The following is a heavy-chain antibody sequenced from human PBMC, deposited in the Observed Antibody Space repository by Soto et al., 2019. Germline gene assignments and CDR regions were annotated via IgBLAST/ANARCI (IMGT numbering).Heavy chain of an antibody. J-gene: IGHJ4*02. CDR1: GYTFTSYG. CDR3: ARSLSLAATADTIFDY. V-gene: IGHV1-18*01. D-gene: IGHD2-15*01. CDR2: ISAYNGNT. Sequence: GASVKVSCKASGYTFTSYGISWVRQAPGQGLEWMGWISAYNGNTNYAQKFQGWVTMTRDTSISTAYMELSRLRSDDTAVYYCARSLSLAATADTIFDYWGQGTLVTVSS.